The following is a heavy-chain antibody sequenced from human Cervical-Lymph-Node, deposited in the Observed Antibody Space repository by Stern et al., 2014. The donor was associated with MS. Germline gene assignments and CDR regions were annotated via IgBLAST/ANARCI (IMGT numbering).Heavy chain of an antibody. D-gene: IGHD5-12*01. CDR2: IRGYNGNT. J-gene: IGHJ4*02. Sequence: VQLVQSGAEVKKPGASVKVSCKTSAYNFTNYGVTWVRQAPGQGLEWMGWIRGYNGNTNYAQKFQGRVTMTTDTSTNTAYMELRSLRSSDTAVYYCARAGYDVSGLSDYWGQGTLVTVSS. V-gene: IGHV1-18*01. CDR3: ARAGYDVSGLSDY. CDR1: AYNFTNYG.